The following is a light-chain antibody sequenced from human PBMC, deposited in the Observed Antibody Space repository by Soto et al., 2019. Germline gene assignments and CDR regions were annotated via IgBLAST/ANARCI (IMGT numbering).Light chain of an antibody. CDR2: GVS. Sequence: EIVMTQSPGTLSVSPGERAILSCRASQSVNSNLAWYQQKPGQAPRLLIYGVSTRATGIPARFSGSGSGTEFTLTISSLQSEDSAIYYCQQHNNWPLTFGGGTKVELK. CDR1: QSVNSN. J-gene: IGKJ4*01. CDR3: QQHNNWPLT. V-gene: IGKV3-15*01.